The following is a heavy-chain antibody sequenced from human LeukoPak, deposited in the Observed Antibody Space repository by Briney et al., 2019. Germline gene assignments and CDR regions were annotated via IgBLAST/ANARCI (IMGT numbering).Heavy chain of an antibody. Sequence: SQTLSLTCTVSGGSFSSGFYWSWIRQHPGKGLEWIGYIYYSGGTYYNPSLKSRVSILLDTSKKQFSLKLTSVTVADTAVYYCARAMTSHYFDYWGQGTLVGVSA. CDR2: IYYSGGT. J-gene: IGHJ4*02. D-gene: IGHD2-21*02. V-gene: IGHV4-31*03. CDR1: GGSFSSGFY. CDR3: ARAMTSHYFDY.